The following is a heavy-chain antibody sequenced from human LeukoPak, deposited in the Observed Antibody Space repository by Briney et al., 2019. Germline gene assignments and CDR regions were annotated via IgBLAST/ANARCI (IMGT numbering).Heavy chain of an antibody. Sequence: PETLSLTCTVSGGSTSSSSYYWGWIRQPPGKGLEWIVSIYYSGSTYYNPSLKSRVPISVDTSKNQFSLKLSSVTAADTAVYYCARDLRDGYNYYFDFWGQGTLVTVSS. V-gene: IGHV4-39*02. D-gene: IGHD5-24*01. CDR3: ARDLRDGYNYYFDF. CDR1: GGSTSSSSYY. CDR2: IYYSGST. J-gene: IGHJ4*02.